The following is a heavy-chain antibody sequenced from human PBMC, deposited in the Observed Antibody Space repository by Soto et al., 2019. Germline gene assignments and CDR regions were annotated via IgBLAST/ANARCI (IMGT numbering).Heavy chain of an antibody. Sequence: PSETLSLTCTVSGGSISSGGYYWSWIRQHPGNGLEWIGYIYCSGSTYYNPSLKSRVTISVDTSKNQFSLKLSSVTAADTAVYYCARDRLRRTIHYGMGVWGRGTRVIVSS. CDR1: GGSISSGGYY. V-gene: IGHV4-31*03. J-gene: IGHJ6*02. CDR3: ARDRLRRTIHYGMGV. D-gene: IGHD4-17*01. CDR2: IYCSGST.